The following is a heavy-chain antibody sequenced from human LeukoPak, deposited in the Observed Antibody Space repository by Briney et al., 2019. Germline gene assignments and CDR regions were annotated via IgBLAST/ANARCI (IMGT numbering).Heavy chain of an antibody. J-gene: IGHJ4*02. Sequence: GGSLRLSCAASVVTFSSYAMSWVRQAPGKGLEWVSAISGSGGSTYYADSVKGRFTISRDNSKNTLYLQMNSLSAEDTAVYYCVKQLLPTYWGQGTLVTVSS. CDR2: ISGSGGST. CDR1: VVTFSSYA. V-gene: IGHV3-23*01. CDR3: VKQLLPTY. D-gene: IGHD2-2*01.